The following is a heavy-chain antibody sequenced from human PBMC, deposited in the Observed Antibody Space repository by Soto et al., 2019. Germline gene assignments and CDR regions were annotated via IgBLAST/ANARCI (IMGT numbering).Heavy chain of an antibody. D-gene: IGHD3-10*01. CDR3: AKLSGVAGDPYWHFDP. Sequence: QVQLVESGGGVVQPGRSLRLSCEASVFTFSNYGMHWVRRAPGKGLEWVAAISYDGENQHYAESVKGRFIISRDNSKNTLFLQMNSLRAADTAEYYCAKLSGVAGDPYWHFDPWGRGTLATVSS. CDR2: ISYDGENQ. V-gene: IGHV3-30*18. CDR1: VFTFSNYG. J-gene: IGHJ2*01.